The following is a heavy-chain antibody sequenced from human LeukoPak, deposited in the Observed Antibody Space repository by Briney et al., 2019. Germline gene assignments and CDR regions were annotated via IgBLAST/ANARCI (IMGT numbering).Heavy chain of an antibody. CDR1: GFTFSSYA. Sequence: PGGSLRLSCAASGFTFSSYALSWVRQAPGKGLEWVSTINGNGGTTYYADSVEGRFTISRDNSKHTLYLQMNSLRADDTAIYYCANLYSSGWYDGGPTPFDYWGQGTLVTVSS. CDR2: INGNGGTT. J-gene: IGHJ4*02. V-gene: IGHV3-23*01. D-gene: IGHD6-19*01. CDR3: ANLYSSGWYDGGPTPFDY.